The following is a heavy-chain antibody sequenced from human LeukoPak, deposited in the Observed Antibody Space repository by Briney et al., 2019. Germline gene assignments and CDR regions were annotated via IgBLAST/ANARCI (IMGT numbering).Heavy chain of an antibody. V-gene: IGHV3-11*05. CDR3: ARAMGSGWYYFDY. CDR1: GFTFSDYY. J-gene: IGHJ4*02. Sequence: GGSLRLSCAASGFTFSDYYMSWIRQAPGKGLEWVSYISSSSSYTNYADSVKGRFTISRDNAKNSPYLQMNSLRAEDTAVYYCARAMGSGWYYFDYWGQGTLVTVSS. D-gene: IGHD6-19*01. CDR2: ISSSSSYT.